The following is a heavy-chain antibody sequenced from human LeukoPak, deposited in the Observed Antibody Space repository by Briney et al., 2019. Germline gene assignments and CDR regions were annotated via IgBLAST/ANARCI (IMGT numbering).Heavy chain of an antibody. CDR1: GGSISSGGYY. CDR2: IYHSGST. V-gene: IGHV4-30-2*01. J-gene: IGHJ4*02. Sequence: PSQTLSLTCTVSGGSISSGGYYWSWIRQPPGKGLEWIGYIYHSGSTYYNPSLKSRVTISVDRSKNQFSLKLSSVTAADTAVYYCARAPEDSSSPPIDYWGQGTLVTVSS. D-gene: IGHD6-6*01. CDR3: ARAPEDSSSPPIDY.